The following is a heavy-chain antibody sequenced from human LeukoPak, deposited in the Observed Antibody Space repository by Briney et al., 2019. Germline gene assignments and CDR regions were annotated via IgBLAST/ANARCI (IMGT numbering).Heavy chain of an antibody. J-gene: IGHJ4*02. CDR3: ARAPGYSYGFPNDY. Sequence: SETLSLTCAVYGGSCSGYYWSWIRQPPGKGLAWIGEINHSGSTSYNPSLKSRVTISVDTSKNPFSLKLSSVTAADTAVYYCARAPGYSYGFPNDYWGQGTLVTVSS. CDR2: INHSGST. CDR1: GGSCSGYY. D-gene: IGHD5-18*01. V-gene: IGHV4-34*01.